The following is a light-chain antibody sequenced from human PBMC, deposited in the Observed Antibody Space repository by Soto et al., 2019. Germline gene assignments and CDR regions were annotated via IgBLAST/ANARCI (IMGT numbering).Light chain of an antibody. J-gene: IGKJ3*01. CDR1: QSISSY. CDR2: AAS. V-gene: IGKV1-39*01. CDR3: QQSYSTPPFT. Sequence: DIQITQSPSSLSASVVDRVTITCRASQSISSYLNWYQQKPGKAPKLLIYAASSLQSGVPSRFSGSGSGTDFTLTISSLQPEDFATYYCQQSYSTPPFTFGPGTRVDIK.